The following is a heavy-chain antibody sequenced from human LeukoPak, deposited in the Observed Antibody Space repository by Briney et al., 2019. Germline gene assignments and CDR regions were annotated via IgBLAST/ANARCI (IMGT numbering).Heavy chain of an antibody. Sequence: GGSLRLSSGGSGLSLSGQRMNSVRQAPGQGLEWVANIKYDGIEKYYVASVRGRFTISRDDAKNSLSLQMNNMRAEDKAVYYCAFNNNFKYWGQGTQVTVSS. CDR2: IKYDGIEK. CDR1: GLSLSGQR. CDR3: AFNNNFKY. V-gene: IGHV3-7*01. J-gene: IGHJ4*02. D-gene: IGHD4-11*01.